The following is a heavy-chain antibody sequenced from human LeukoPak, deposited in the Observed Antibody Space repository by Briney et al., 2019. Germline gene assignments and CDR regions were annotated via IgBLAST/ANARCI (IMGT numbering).Heavy chain of an antibody. CDR1: GFTFDDYG. CDR2: IGSSGSTT. CDR3: ARGYYSGSGRYYFDF. Sequence: GGSLRLSCAASGFTFDDYGMNWVRQAPGKGLEWISDIGSSGSTTNYADSVKGRFTISRDNSKNTLFLQMSSLRVDDTAVYYCARGYYSGSGRYYFDFWGQGTLVTVSS. J-gene: IGHJ4*02. D-gene: IGHD3-10*01. V-gene: IGHV3-23*01.